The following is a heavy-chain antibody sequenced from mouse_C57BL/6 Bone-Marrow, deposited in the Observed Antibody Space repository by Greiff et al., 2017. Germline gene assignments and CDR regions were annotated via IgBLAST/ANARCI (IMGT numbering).Heavy chain of an antibody. V-gene: IGHV14-2*01. Sequence: VHVKQSGAELVKPGASVKLSCTASGFNIKDYYMHWVKQRTEKGLEWIGRLDPVDGETKYAPKFQGKATITADPSSNTASLQLSSLTAEDTAIYYCACTSWFAYWGQGTLVTVSA. CDR2: LDPVDGET. CDR3: ACTSWFAY. J-gene: IGHJ3*01. CDR1: GFNIKDYY.